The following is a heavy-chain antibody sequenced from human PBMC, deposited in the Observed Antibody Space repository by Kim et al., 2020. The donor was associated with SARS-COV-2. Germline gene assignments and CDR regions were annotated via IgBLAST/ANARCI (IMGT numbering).Heavy chain of an antibody. J-gene: IGHJ4*02. D-gene: IGHD3-9*01. Sequence: GGSLRLSCAASGFTFSSYAMHWVRQAPGKGLEWVAVISYDGSNKYYADSVKGRFTISRDNSKNTLXLQMNSLRAEDTAVYYCVLEYDILTGVFDYWGQGTXXTVSS. V-gene: IGHV3-30*04. CDR1: GFTFSSYA. CDR3: VLEYDILTGVFDY. CDR2: ISYDGSNK.